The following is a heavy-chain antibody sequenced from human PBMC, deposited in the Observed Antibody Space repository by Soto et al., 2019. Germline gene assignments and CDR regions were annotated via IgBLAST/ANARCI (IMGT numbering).Heavy chain of an antibody. D-gene: IGHD3-22*01. J-gene: IGHJ5*02. CDR1: GYTFLSYE. CDR3: ARTVSGHSNWFDP. CDR2: ISPYKGET. Sequence: SVKVSCQASGYTFLSYEFRWVRQAPVQGLEWMGWISPYKGETNYAQKLQGRVTMTTDTSTRTAYMELRSLTAEDTAVYYCARTVSGHSNWFDPWGQGTLVTVSS. V-gene: IGHV1-18*04.